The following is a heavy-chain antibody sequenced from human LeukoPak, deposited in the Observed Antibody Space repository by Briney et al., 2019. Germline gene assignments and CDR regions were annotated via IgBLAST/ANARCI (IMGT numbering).Heavy chain of an antibody. V-gene: IGHV4-34*01. CDR2: INHSGST. CDR3: ARGATSTNWFDP. Sequence: PSETLSLTCAVYGGSFSGYYWSWIHQPPGKGLEWIGEINHSGSTNYNPSLKSRVTISVDTSKNQFSLKLNSMTAADTAVYYCARGATSTNWFDPWGQGALVTVSS. CDR1: GGSFSGYY. J-gene: IGHJ5*02.